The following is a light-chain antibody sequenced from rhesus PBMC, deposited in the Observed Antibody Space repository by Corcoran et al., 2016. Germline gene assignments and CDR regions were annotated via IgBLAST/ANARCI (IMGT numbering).Light chain of an antibody. CDR2: KAS. Sequence: DIQMTQSPSSLSASVGDRVTITCRASENVNNYLNWYQQKPGKAPKLLIYKASTLQSGVPSRFSGSGSWTYYTFTISSLQPEDVATYYCQQYSSRPLTFGGGTKVELK. CDR1: ENVNNY. J-gene: IGKJ4*01. CDR3: QQYSSRPLT. V-gene: IGKV1-74*01.